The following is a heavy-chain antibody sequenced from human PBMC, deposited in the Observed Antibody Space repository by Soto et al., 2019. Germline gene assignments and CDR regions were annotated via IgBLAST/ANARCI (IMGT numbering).Heavy chain of an antibody. D-gene: IGHD4-17*01. Sequence: EVQVLESGGGLVQPGGSLRLSCAASGFTFSSYAMSWVRQAPGQGLEWVSAISGSGSNPYYADSVKGRFTISRDNSKNTLYLQMNCLRAEDTALYYCAKPASMTIRAGFYHWGQGTLVTVSS. CDR1: GFTFSSYA. CDR2: ISGSGSNP. J-gene: IGHJ4*02. V-gene: IGHV3-23*01. CDR3: AKPASMTIRAGFYH.